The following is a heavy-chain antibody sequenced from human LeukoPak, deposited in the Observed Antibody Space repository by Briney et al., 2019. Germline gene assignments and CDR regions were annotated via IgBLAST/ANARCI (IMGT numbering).Heavy chain of an antibody. CDR2: ISGSGGST. V-gene: IGHV3-23*01. J-gene: IGHJ4*02. D-gene: IGHD2-8*01. Sequence: GGSLRLSCAASGFTFSSYAVSWVRQAPGKGLEWVSGISGSGGSTYSAESVKGRFTLCRDNSKNPLYLQMNSLRAEDTALYYCAKDRSCTNDICHGDFDYWGQGTLVTVSS. CDR3: AKDRSCTNDICHGDFDY. CDR1: GFTFSSYA.